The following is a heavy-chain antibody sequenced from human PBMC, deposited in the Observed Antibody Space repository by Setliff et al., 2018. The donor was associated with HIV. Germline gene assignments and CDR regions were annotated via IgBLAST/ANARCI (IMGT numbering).Heavy chain of an antibody. V-gene: IGHV3-74*01. Sequence: GGSLRLSCAASGFPFKTYWMHWVRQAPGKGLVWVSHISPDATIAGSGDSVKGRFTMSRDNAKNTAYLHMYRLTVDDTGVYYCATDYNRGAFWHLWGQGTQVTVS. CDR2: ISPDATIA. CDR3: ATDYNRGAFWHL. J-gene: IGHJ4*02. CDR1: GFPFKTYW. D-gene: IGHD3-10*01.